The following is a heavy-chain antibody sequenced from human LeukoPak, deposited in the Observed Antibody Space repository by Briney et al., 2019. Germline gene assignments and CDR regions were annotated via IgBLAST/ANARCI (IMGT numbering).Heavy chain of an antibody. D-gene: IGHD2-2*01. CDR1: GITFSSYA. CDR2: ISSRSGYI. CDR3: ARDPRGCSSTSCYAED. J-gene: IGHJ4*02. Sequence: GGSLRLSCAVSGITFSSYAMTWVRQAPGKGLEWVSSISSRSGYIYYADSVKGRFTISRDNAKNSLYLQMNSLRAEDTAVYYCARDPRGCSSTSCYAEDWGQGTLVTVSS. V-gene: IGHV3-21*01.